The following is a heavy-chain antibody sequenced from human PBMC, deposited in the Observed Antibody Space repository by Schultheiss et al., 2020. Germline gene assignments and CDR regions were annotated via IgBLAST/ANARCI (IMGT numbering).Heavy chain of an antibody. CDR3: ARDGRAVAGPNYGMDV. CDR2: INHSGST. Sequence: SETLSLTCAVYGGSFSGYYWSWIRQPPGKGLEWIGEINHSGSTNYNPSLKSRVTISVDTSKNQFSLQLNSVTPEDTAVYYCARDGRAVAGPNYGMDVWGQGTTVTVSS. J-gene: IGHJ6*02. V-gene: IGHV4-34*01. D-gene: IGHD6-19*01. CDR1: GGSFSGYY.